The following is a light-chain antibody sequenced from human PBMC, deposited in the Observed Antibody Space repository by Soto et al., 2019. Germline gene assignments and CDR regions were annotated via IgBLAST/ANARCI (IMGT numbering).Light chain of an antibody. J-gene: IGLJ1*01. CDR3: QSYDSSLSGYV. CDR2: GNS. CDR1: SSNIGAGYD. Sequence: LTQPPSVSGAPGQRVTVSCTGSSSNIGAGYDVHWYQQLPGTAPKLLIYGNSNRPSGVPDRFSGSKSGTSASLAITGLQAEDEADYYCQSYDSSLSGYVFGTGTKVTVL. V-gene: IGLV1-40*01.